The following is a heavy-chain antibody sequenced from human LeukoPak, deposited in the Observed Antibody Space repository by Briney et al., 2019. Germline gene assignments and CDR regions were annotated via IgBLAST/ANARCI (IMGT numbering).Heavy chain of an antibody. Sequence: SQTLSLTCVISGDIFSGTSAGWHWIRQSPSRGLEWLGRTYYTSTLYNDYAVAVKSRIPITPETSKPQFSLQLNSVTPDDTAVYYCTRGWLQSGFGYWGQGTLVTVSS. V-gene: IGHV6-1*01. CDR3: TRGWLQSGFGY. CDR1: GDIFSGTSAG. CDR2: TYYTSTLYN. D-gene: IGHD5-24*01. J-gene: IGHJ4*02.